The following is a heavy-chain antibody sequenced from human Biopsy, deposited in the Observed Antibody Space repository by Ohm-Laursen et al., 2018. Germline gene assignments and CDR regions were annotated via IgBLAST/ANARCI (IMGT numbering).Heavy chain of an antibody. V-gene: IGHV3-9*01. D-gene: IGHD2-21*01. J-gene: IGHJ4*02. CDR1: GFTFQDHA. Sequence: RSLRLSCAAAGFTFQDHAMHWVRQAPGKGLEWVSGISWNSGSINYAVSVQGRFTISRDNAKNSLYLQMNSLRVEDTASYFCARLGELHGLWYFDFWGQGALVTVSS. CDR2: ISWNSGSI. CDR3: ARLGELHGLWYFDF.